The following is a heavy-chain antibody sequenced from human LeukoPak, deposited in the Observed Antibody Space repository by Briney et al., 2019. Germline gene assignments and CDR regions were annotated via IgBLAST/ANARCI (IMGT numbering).Heavy chain of an antibody. V-gene: IGHV4-4*07. CDR2: IYNGGII. D-gene: IGHD3-10*01. J-gene: IGHJ5*02. Sequence: SETLSLTCTVSGDSISRYYWSWIRQPAGKGLEWIGRIYNGGIITYNPSLKSRVTMSVDTSNNQFSLRLRFVTAADTAVYYCARDSGTTGEVKFDPWGQGTLVTVSS. CDR1: GDSISRYY. CDR3: ARDSGTTGEVKFDP.